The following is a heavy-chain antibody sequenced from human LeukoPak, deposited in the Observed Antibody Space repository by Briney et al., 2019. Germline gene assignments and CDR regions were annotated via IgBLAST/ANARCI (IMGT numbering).Heavy chain of an antibody. CDR2: IASKTDGGAT. D-gene: IGHD3-10*01. CDR3: TTGIRGD. V-gene: IGHV3-15*04. CDR1: GFTFSSYA. J-gene: IGHJ4*02. Sequence: GGSLRLSCAASGFTFSSYAMSWVRQAPGEGLDWVGRIASKTDGGATDYAAPVKGRFTISRDDSKNTLNLQMNSLKTEDTAVYYCTTGIRGDWGQGTLVTVSS.